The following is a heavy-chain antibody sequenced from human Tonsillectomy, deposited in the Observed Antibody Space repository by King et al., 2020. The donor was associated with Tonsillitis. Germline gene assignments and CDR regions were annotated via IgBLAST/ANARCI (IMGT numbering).Heavy chain of an antibody. CDR2: IRSGTSYI. CDR1: GFAFSSYS. D-gene: IGHD5-12*01. V-gene: IGHV3-21*01. CDR3: ARSGYSGYTYYFDY. J-gene: IGHJ4*02. Sequence: VQLVESGGGLVKPGGSLRLSCAASGFAFSSYSMNWVRQAPGKGLEWVSSIRSGTSYINYADSVKGRFTISRDNSKNSLYLQMNSLRAEDTAVYYCARSGYSGYTYYFDYWGQGTLVTVSS.